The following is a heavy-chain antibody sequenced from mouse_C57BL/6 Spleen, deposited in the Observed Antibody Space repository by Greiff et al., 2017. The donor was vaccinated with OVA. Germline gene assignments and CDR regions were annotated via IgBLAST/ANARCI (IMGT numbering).Heavy chain of an antibody. J-gene: IGHJ4*01. CDR3: ARSTVVATNYYAMDY. Sequence: EVQRVESGGGLVQPGGSLSLSCAASGFTFTDYYMSWVRPPPGKALEWLGFIRHKANGYTTEYSASVKGRFTISRDNSQSILYLQMNALRAEDSATYDCARSTVVATNYYAMDYWGQGTSVTVSS. V-gene: IGHV7-3*01. CDR1: GFTFTDYY. D-gene: IGHD1-1*01. CDR2: IRHKANGYTT.